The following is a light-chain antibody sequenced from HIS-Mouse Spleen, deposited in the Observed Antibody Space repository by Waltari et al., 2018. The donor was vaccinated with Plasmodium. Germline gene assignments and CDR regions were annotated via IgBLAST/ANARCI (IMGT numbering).Light chain of an antibody. CDR1: NIGSKS. V-gene: IGLV3-21*02. CDR2: DDS. Sequence: SYVLTQPPPVSVAPGQTARLTCGGTNIGSKSVHWYQQKPGPAPVLVVYDDSDRPSGIPERFSGSNSGNTATLTISRVEAGDEADYYCQVWDSSSDHVVFGGGTKLTVL. CDR3: QVWDSSSDHVV. J-gene: IGLJ2*01.